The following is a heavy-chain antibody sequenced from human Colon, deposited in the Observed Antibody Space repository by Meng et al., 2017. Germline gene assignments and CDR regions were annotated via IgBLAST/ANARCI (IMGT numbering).Heavy chain of an antibody. CDR2: IGYKDDTT. Sequence: GESLKISCVASGISFRDYSMHWVRQAPGKGLEYVSAIGYKDDTTYYANSVEGRFTISRDNSKNTLYLQMDSLKAEDMAVYYCASRDSSGYNYWGQGTVVTVSS. V-gene: IGHV3-64*01. D-gene: IGHD3-22*01. CDR1: GISFRDYS. CDR3: ASRDSSGYNY. J-gene: IGHJ4*02.